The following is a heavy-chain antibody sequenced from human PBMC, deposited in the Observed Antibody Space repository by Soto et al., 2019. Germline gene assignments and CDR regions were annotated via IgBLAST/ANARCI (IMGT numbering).Heavy chain of an antibody. CDR1: GGSISSGGYY. CDR3: ARGTMVEAPFGVFLAY. Sequence: SETLSLTCTVSGGSISSGGYYWSWIRQYPGKGLEWIGYMYYGGSTYNNPSLKSRVTISVDTSKNQFSLKLRSVTAADTAVYYCARGTMVEAPFGVFLAYWGQGTLVTVSS. V-gene: IGHV4-31*02. J-gene: IGHJ4*02. CDR2: MYYGGST. D-gene: IGHD3-3*01.